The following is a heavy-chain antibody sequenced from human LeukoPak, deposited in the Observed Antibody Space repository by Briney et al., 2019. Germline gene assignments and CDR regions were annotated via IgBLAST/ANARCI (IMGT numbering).Heavy chain of an antibody. Sequence: SQTLSLTCAISGDSVSSHSAAWNWIRQSPSRGLEWLGRTYYRSKWYNDYAVFVKSRINISPDTSKNQFSLQLNSVTPEDTAVYCCARDLSLAMYQWGQGTLVTVSS. J-gene: IGHJ4*02. CDR3: ARDLSLAMYQ. D-gene: IGHD6-6*01. CDR1: GDSVSSHSAA. V-gene: IGHV6-1*01. CDR2: TYYRSKWYN.